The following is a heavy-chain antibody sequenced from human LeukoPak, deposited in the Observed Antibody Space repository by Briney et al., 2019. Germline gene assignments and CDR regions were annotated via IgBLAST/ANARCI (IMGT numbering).Heavy chain of an antibody. Sequence: SETLSLTCAVYGGSFSGYYWSWIRQPPGKGLEWIGEINHSGSTNYNPSLKSRVTISVDTPKNQFSLKLSSVTAADTAVYYCARGGGNCSGGSCPGPFDYWGQGTLVTVSS. V-gene: IGHV4-34*01. CDR2: INHSGST. J-gene: IGHJ4*02. CDR1: GGSFSGYY. D-gene: IGHD2-15*01. CDR3: ARGGGNCSGGSCPGPFDY.